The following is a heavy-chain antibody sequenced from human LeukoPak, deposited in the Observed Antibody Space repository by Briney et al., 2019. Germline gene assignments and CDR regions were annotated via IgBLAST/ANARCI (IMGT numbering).Heavy chain of an antibody. CDR3: ARMRSGSYYKYYFDY. Sequence: ESGPTLVNPTQTLTLTCTFSGFSLSTSGMCVSWIRQPPGKALEWLARIDWDDDKYYSTSLKTRLTISKDTSKNQVVLTMTNMGPVDTATYYCARMRSGSYYKYYFDYWGQGTLVTVSS. CDR1: GFSLSTSGMC. V-gene: IGHV2-70*11. J-gene: IGHJ4*02. CDR2: IDWDDDK. D-gene: IGHD1-26*01.